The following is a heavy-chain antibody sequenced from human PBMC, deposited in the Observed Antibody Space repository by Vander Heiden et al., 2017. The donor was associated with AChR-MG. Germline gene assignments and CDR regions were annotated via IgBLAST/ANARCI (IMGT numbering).Heavy chain of an antibody. V-gene: IGHV7-4-1*02. D-gene: IGHD2-15*01. CDR2: INTKTGKP. CDR3: ARAGDIVVVVGATPESYYYMDA. CDR1: GYTCTNYA. Sequence: QVQLVQSGSELKKPGASVKVSCKASGYTCTNYAMNWLRQAPGQGLEYMGWINTKTGKPTYAQGFTGRFVFSFDTSVTTAYLQISSLKAEDTAVYYCARAGDIVVVVGATPESYYYMDAWGKGTTVTVSS. J-gene: IGHJ6*03.